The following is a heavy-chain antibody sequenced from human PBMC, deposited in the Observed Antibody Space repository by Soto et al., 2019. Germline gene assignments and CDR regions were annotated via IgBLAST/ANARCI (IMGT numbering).Heavy chain of an antibody. CDR2: IYYSGST. D-gene: IGHD7-27*01. Sequence: QVQLVESGGGVVQPGRSLRLSCAASGFTFSSYAMHWVRQHPGKGLEWIGYIYYSGSTYYNPSLKSRVTISVDTSKNQFSLKLSSVTAADTAVYYCARDRAAPMGNWFDPWGQGTLVTVSS. J-gene: IGHJ5*02. CDR3: ARDRAAPMGNWFDP. CDR1: GFTFSSYAMH. V-gene: IGHV4-31*02.